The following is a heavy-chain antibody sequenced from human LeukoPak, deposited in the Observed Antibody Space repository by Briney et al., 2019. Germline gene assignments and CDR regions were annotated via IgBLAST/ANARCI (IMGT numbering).Heavy chain of an antibody. CDR1: GGSISSYY. D-gene: IGHD1-26*01. V-gene: IGHV4-4*07. Sequence: SETLSLTCTVSGGSISSYYWSWIRQPAGKGLEWIGRIYTSGSTNYNPSLKRRVIMSVDTSKNQFSLKLNSITAADTAVYYCARRRSASSQVDYWGQGTLVTVSS. J-gene: IGHJ4*02. CDR3: ARRRSASSQVDY. CDR2: IYTSGST.